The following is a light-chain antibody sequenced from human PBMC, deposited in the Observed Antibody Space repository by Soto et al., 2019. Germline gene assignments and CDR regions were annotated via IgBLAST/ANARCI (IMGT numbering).Light chain of an antibody. CDR1: QSVSRR. CDR2: GES. J-gene: IGKJ5*01. CDR3: QKYGGSPIN. V-gene: IGKV3-20*01. Sequence: FLTQSPGTLSLSPVGVATLSCRASQSVSRRLAWYQQRHGQSHRLLISGESMRASGVTARFIGSGSGTDFTLTITRLETEDFAVYYCQKYGGSPINCGQGTRREIK.